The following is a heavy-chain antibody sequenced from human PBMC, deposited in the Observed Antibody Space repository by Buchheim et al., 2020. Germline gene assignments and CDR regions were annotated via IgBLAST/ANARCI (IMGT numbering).Heavy chain of an antibody. CDR2: ISYDGSNK. CDR1: GFTFSSYA. CDR3: ARVTATGVTLDY. V-gene: IGHV3-30-3*01. D-gene: IGHD2-21*02. J-gene: IGHJ4*02. Sequence: QAQLVESGGGVVQPGRSLRLSCAASGFTFSSYAMHWVRQAPGKGLEWVAVISYDGSNKYYADSVKGRFTISRDNSKNTLYLQMNSLRAEDTAVYYCARVTATGVTLDYWGQGTL.